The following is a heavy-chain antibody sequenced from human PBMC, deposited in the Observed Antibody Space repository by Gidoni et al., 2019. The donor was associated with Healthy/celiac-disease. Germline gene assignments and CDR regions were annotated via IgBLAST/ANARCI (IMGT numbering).Heavy chain of an antibody. Sequence: EVQLVESGGGLVQPGRSLRLSCAASGFPFDDYAMHWVRQAPGKGLEWVSGISWNSGSIGYADSVKGRFTISRDNAKNSLYLQMNSLRAEDTALYYCAKAIRLMGATTLLDYWGQGTLVTVSS. J-gene: IGHJ4*02. CDR3: AKAIRLMGATTLLDY. CDR2: ISWNSGSI. D-gene: IGHD1-26*01. CDR1: GFPFDDYA. V-gene: IGHV3-9*01.